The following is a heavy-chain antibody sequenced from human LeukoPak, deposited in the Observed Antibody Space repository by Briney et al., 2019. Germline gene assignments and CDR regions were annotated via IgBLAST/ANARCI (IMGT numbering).Heavy chain of an antibody. CDR3: ARSRSFVYYFDC. Sequence: GGSLRLSCAASGFTFSSYAMHWVRQAPGKGLEWVAVISYDGSNKYYADSVKGRFTISRDNSKNTLYLQMNSLRAEDTAVYYCARSRSFVYYFDCWGQGTLVTVSS. V-gene: IGHV3-30*01. CDR1: GFTFSSYA. J-gene: IGHJ4*02. CDR2: ISYDGSNK. D-gene: IGHD2-2*01.